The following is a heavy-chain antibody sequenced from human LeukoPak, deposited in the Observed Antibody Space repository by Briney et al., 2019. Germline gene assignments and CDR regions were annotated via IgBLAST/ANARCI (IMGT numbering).Heavy chain of an antibody. Sequence: ASVKVSCKASGYTFTSYDINWVRQATGQGLEWMGWMNPNSGNTGYAQKFQGRVTMTRNTSISTAYMELSSLRSEDTAVYYCARDFFRGVIVVVSSSAFDIWGQGTMVTVSS. CDR1: GYTFTSYD. V-gene: IGHV1-8*01. CDR3: ARDFFRGVIVVVSSSAFDI. D-gene: IGHD3-22*01. J-gene: IGHJ3*02. CDR2: MNPNSGNT.